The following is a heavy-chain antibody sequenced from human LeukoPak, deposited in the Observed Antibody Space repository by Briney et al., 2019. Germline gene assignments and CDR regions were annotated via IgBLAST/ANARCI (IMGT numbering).Heavy chain of an antibody. J-gene: IGHJ4*02. CDR2: IYYSGST. V-gene: IGHV4-31*03. Sequence: PSETLSLTCTVSGGSISSGGYYWSWIRQHPGKGLEWIGYIYYSGSTYYNPSLKSRVTISVDTSKNQFSLKLSSVTAADTAVYYCARHCGGDCYSGSDEAYFGYWGQGTLVTVSS. D-gene: IGHD2-21*02. CDR1: GGSISSGGYY. CDR3: ARHCGGDCYSGSDEAYFGY.